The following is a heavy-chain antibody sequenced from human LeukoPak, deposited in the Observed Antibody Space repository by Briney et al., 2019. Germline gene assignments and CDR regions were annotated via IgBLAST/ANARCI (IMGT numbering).Heavy chain of an antibody. Sequence: ASVKVSCKASGGTFISYAISWVRQAPGQGLEWMGGIIPIFGIANYAQKYQGRVTITADKSTSTAYMELSSLRSEDTAVYYCAREGEMATINAFDIWGQGTMVTVSS. CDR2: IIPIFGIA. CDR1: GGTFISYA. D-gene: IGHD5-24*01. CDR3: AREGEMATINAFDI. V-gene: IGHV1-69*10. J-gene: IGHJ3*02.